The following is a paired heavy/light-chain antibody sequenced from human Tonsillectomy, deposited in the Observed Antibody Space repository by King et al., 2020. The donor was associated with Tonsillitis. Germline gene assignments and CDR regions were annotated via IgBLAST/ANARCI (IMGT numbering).Heavy chain of an antibody. CDR1: GGSFSGYN. J-gene: IGHJ6*03. CDR3: ARGSTYRSDWYAQYYHYYYMDV. Sequence: QVQLQQWGAGLLKPSETLSLTCAVYGGSFSGYNWSWIRQFPGKGLEWIGEINHSGSTNSNPSLKSRLTISIDTSKNQFSLKLNSVTAADTAVYYCARGSTYRSDWYAQYYHYYYMDVWGKGTTVTVSS. D-gene: IGHD6-19*01. V-gene: IGHV4-34*01. CDR2: INHSGST.
Light chain of an antibody. Sequence: QSVLTQPPSVSGAPGQRVTISCTGSSSNIGANYDIHWYQQLPGTAPKLLIYGNSNRPSGVPDRFSGSKSGASASLAITGLQAEDEADYYCQSYDSSLSGSRVFGGGTKLTVL. CDR2: GNS. CDR1: SSNIGANYD. CDR3: QSYDSSLSGSRV. J-gene: IGLJ2*01. V-gene: IGLV1-40*01.